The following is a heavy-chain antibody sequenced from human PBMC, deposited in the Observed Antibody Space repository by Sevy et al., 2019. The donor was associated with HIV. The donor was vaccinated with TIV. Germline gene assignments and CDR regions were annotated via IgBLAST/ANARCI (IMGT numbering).Heavy chain of an antibody. CDR1: GFTFDDYA. D-gene: IGHD6-13*01. J-gene: IGHJ6*02. Sequence: GGSLRLSCAASGFTFDDYAMHWVRQAPGKGLEWVSGISWNSGSIGYADSVKGRFTISRDNAKNSLYLQMNSLRAEDTALYYCAKDRGRGNYSYYYGMDVWGQGTTVTVSS. V-gene: IGHV3-9*01. CDR3: AKDRGRGNYSYYYGMDV. CDR2: ISWNSGSI.